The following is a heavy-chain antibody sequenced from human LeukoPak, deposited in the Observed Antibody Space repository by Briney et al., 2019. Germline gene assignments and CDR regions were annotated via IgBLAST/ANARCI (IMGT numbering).Heavy chain of an antibody. V-gene: IGHV3-7*01. J-gene: IGHJ4*02. CDR3: ARVHYGSGSYYNVDY. CDR2: IKQDGSEE. CDR1: GFTFSSYW. Sequence: GGSLRLSCAASGFTFSSYWMSWVRQAPGKGLEWVANIKQDGSEEYYVDSVKGRFTISRDNAKNSLYLQMNSLRAEDTAVYYCARVHYGSGSYYNVDYWGQGTLVTVSS. D-gene: IGHD3-10*01.